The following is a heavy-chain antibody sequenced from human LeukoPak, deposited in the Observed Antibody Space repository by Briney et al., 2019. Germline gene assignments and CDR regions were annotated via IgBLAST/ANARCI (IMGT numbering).Heavy chain of an antibody. V-gene: IGHV1-2*02. CDR1: GYTFTGYY. Sequence: ASVKVSCKASGYTFTGYYVHWVRQAPGQGSEWMGWIDPKNGGTDHAQRFQGRVTMTRDTSINTAYMELTNLRSDDTAVYYCAPTHGNGWYYYDYWGQGTQVTVSS. D-gene: IGHD6-19*01. CDR2: IDPKNGGT. CDR3: APTHGNGWYYYDY. J-gene: IGHJ4*02.